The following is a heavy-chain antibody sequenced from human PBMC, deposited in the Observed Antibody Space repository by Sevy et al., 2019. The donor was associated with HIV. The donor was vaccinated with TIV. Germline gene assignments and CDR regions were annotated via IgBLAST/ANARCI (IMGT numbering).Heavy chain of an antibody. D-gene: IGHD5-18*01. CDR2: ITSSHGAK. CDR1: GFSFSDYH. CDR3: VGRRYRVGHSWSYFFDF. J-gene: IGHJ4*02. Sequence: GGSLRLSCVTSGFSFSDYHMSWIRLAPGKGLEWISHITSSHGAKVYADSVRGRFDISRANARKSVYLQMNGLQVEDTATYFCVGRRYRVGHSWSYFFDFWGQGTPVTVSS. V-gene: IGHV3-11*01.